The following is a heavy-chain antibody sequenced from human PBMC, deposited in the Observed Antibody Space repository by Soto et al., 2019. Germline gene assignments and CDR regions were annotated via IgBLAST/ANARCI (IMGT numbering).Heavy chain of an antibody. CDR1: GGSFSGYY. J-gene: IGHJ5*02. CDR3: ARDRWSCSSTSCYNSADFWFDP. Sequence: SETLSLTCAVNGGSFSGYYWSSIRQPPGRGLEWIGEINHSGRTNLNPSLKSRVSTSVDTSKNQFSLKLSSVTAADTAVYYCARDRWSCSSTSCYNSADFWFDPWGQGTLVTVSS. CDR2: INHSGRT. D-gene: IGHD2-2*02. V-gene: IGHV4-34*01.